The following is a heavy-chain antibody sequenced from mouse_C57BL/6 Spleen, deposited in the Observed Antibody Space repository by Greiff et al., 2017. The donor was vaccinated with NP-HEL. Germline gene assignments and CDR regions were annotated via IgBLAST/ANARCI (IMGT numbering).Heavy chain of an antibody. CDR2: ISSGSSTI. CDR3: ARGGENAMDY. J-gene: IGHJ4*01. Sequence: DVQLVESGGGLVKPGGSLKLSCAASGFTFSDYGMHWVRQAPEKGLEWVAYISSGSSTIYYADTVKGRFTISRDNAKNTLFLQMTSLRSEDTAMYYCARGGENAMDYWGQGTSVTVSS. V-gene: IGHV5-17*01. CDR1: GFTFSDYG.